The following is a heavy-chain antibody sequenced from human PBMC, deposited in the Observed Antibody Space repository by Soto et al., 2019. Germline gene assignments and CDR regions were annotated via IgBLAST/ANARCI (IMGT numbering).Heavy chain of an antibody. V-gene: IGHV1-69*13. CDR1: GGTFSSYA. Sequence: SVKVSCKASGGTFSSYAISWVRQAPGQGLEWMGGIIPIFGTANYAQKFQGRVTITADESTSTAYMELSSLRSEDTAVYYCARRRAVAGDQLDYWGQGILVTVSS. J-gene: IGHJ4*02. CDR3: ARRRAVAGDQLDY. CDR2: IIPIFGTA. D-gene: IGHD6-19*01.